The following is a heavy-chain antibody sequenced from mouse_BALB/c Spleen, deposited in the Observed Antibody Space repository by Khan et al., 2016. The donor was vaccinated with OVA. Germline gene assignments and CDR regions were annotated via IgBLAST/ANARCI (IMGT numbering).Heavy chain of an antibody. D-gene: IGHD2-1*01. V-gene: IGHV1S132*01. CDR2: IFPGTGTT. Sequence: QGQLQQFGAELVKPGTSVKLSCKTSGYTFPSYWIQWVKQRPGQGLGWIGQIFPGTGTTYYNENFKDKATLTVDTSSNSAYMQPTSLTSEDSAVYFCSRGYFGNYEFVYWGQGTLVTVS. CDR1: GYTFPSYW. J-gene: IGHJ3*01. CDR3: SRGYFGNYEFVY.